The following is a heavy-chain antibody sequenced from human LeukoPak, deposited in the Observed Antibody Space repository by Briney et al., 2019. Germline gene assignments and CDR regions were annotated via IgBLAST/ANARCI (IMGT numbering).Heavy chain of an antibody. CDR2: ISGSGGST. CDR1: GFTFSSYA. D-gene: IGHD3-22*01. J-gene: IGHJ4*02. Sequence: GGSLRLSCAASGFTFSSYAMSWVRQAPGKGLEWVSAISGSGGSTYYADSVKGRFTISRDNSKNTLYLQMNSLRAEDTAVYYCAKDKGASGTMMVVVISPFDYWGQGTLVTVSS. V-gene: IGHV3-23*01. CDR3: AKDKGASGTMMVVVISPFDY.